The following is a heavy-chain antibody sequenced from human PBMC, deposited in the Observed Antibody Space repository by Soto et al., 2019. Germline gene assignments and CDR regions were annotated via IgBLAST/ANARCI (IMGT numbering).Heavy chain of an antibody. V-gene: IGHV4-34*01. CDR1: GGSFSGYY. D-gene: IGHD6-6*01. CDR2: INHSGST. J-gene: IGHJ6*03. Sequence: SETLSLTCAVYGGSFSGYYWSWIRQPPGKGLEWIGEINHSGSTNYNPSLKSRVTISVDTSKNQFSLKLGSVTAADTAVYYCARGRGVIAARTYYYYYMDVWGKGTTVTVSS. CDR3: ARGRGVIAARTYYYYYMDV.